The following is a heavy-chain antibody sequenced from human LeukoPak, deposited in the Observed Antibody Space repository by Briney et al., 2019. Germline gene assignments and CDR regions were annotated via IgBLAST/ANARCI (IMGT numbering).Heavy chain of an antibody. D-gene: IGHD6-13*01. V-gene: IGHV1-2*02. CDR1: GYTFTSYY. CDR3: ARTRKKTYSSSWPYFDY. J-gene: IGHJ4*02. CDR2: INPNSGGT. Sequence: GASVKVSCKASGYTFTSYYMHWVRQAPGQGLEWMGIINPNSGGTNYAQKFQGRVTMTRDTSISTAYMELSRLRSDDTAVYYCARTRKKTYSSSWPYFDYWGQGTLVTVSS.